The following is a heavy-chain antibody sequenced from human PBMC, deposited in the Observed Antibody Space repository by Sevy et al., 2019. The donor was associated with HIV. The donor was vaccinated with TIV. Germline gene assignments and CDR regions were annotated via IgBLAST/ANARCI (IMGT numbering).Heavy chain of an antibody. CDR3: ARYRAYHGDADP. CDR1: GGSISNSNYY. V-gene: IGHV4-39*01. J-gene: IGHJ5*02. Sequence: SETLSLTCTVSGGSISNSNYYWGWIRLPPGKGLEWIGSIYYNGDTYYHPSLKSRATVSVDMSKNQFSLRLRSVTAADTAVYYCARYRAYHGDADPWGQGTLVTVSS. CDR2: IYYNGDT. D-gene: IGHD1-26*01.